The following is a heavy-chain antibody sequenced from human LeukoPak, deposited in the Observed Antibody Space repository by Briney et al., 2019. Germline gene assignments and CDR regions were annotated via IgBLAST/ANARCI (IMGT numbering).Heavy chain of an antibody. CDR1: GGTFSSYA. D-gene: IGHD3-10*01. CDR2: IIPIFGTA. V-gene: IGHV1-69*13. Sequence: GASVKVSCKASGGTFSSYAISWVRQAPGQGLEWMGGIIPIFGTANYAQKFQGRVTITAGESTSTAYMELSSLRSEDTAVYYCARVGMVRGVMSYYFDYWGQGTLVTVSS. J-gene: IGHJ4*02. CDR3: ARVGMVRGVMSYYFDY.